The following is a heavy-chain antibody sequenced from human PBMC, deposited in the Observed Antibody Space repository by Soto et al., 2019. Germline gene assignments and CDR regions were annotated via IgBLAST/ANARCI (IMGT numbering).Heavy chain of an antibody. J-gene: IGHJ6*02. Sequence: PGWSLRLSCAASGFTFSSYAMHWVRQAPGKGLEWVAVISYDGSNKYYADSVKGRFTISRDNSKNTLYLQMNSLRAEDTAVYYCARGFYDILALDVWGQGTTVTVSS. CDR1: GFTFSSYA. V-gene: IGHV3-30-3*01. D-gene: IGHD3-9*01. CDR3: ARGFYDILALDV. CDR2: ISYDGSNK.